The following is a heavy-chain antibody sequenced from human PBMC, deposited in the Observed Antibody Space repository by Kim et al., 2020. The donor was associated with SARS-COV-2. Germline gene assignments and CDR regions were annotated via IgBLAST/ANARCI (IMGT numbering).Heavy chain of an antibody. CDR2: ISYDGSNK. D-gene: IGHD6-13*01. Sequence: GGSLRLSCAASGFTFSSYAMHWVRQAPGKGLEWVAVISYDGSNKYYADSVKGRFTISRDNSKNTLYLQMNSLRAEDTAVYYCASRFSSSPNYWGQGTLVTVSS. V-gene: IGHV3-30-3*01. J-gene: IGHJ4*02. CDR3: ASRFSSSPNY. CDR1: GFTFSSYA.